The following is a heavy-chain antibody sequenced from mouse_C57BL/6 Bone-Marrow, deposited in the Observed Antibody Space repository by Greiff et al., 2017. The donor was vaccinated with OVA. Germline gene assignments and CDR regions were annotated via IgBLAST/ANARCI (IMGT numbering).Heavy chain of an antibody. D-gene: IGHD1-1*01. V-gene: IGHV7-3*01. CDR1: GFTFTDYY. CDR2: IRNKANGYTT. Sequence: EVQLVESGGGLVQPGGSLSLSCAASGFTFTDYYMSWVRQPPGKALEWLGFIRNKANGYTTEYSASVKGRFTISRDNSQSILYLQMNALRAEDSATYYCARYRSSWGYFDVWGTGTTVTVSS. J-gene: IGHJ1*03. CDR3: ARYRSSWGYFDV.